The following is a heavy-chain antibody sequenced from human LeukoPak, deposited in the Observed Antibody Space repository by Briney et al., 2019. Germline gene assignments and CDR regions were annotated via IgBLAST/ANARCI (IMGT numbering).Heavy chain of an antibody. Sequence: SETLSLTCTVSGGSISSYYWSWIRQPAGKGLEWIGRIYTSGSTNYNPSLKSRVTMSVDTSKNQFSLKLSSMTAADTAVSYCARVSGSSNLYYYYYMDVWGKGTTVTVSS. CDR3: ARVSGSSNLYYYYYMDV. CDR1: GGSISSYY. J-gene: IGHJ6*03. V-gene: IGHV4-4*07. CDR2: IYTSGST. D-gene: IGHD6-19*01.